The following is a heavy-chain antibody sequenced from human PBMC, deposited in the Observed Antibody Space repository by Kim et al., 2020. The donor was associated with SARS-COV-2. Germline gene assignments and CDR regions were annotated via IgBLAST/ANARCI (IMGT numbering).Heavy chain of an antibody. CDR3: ARWEPFDY. CDR2: DSDT. J-gene: IGHJ4*02. Sequence: DSDTVYSPSFQGQVTISADKSISTAYLQWSSLKASDTAMYYCARWEPFDYWGQGTLVTVSS. V-gene: IGHV5-51*01. D-gene: IGHD1-26*01.